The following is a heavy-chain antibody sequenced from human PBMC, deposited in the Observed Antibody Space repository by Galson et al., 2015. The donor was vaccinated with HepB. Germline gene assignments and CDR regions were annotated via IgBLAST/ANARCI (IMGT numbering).Heavy chain of an antibody. CDR1: GLTFYRYN. J-gene: IGHJ4*02. CDR3: ARESHCGGYICYFDS. D-gene: IGHD2-21*01. CDR2: ISSGSSYI. V-gene: IGHV3-21*01. Sequence: SLRLSCAASGLTFYRYNVNWVRQAPGKGLEWVASISSGSSYIYYADSVKGRFTISRDNTKNSVSLQMNSLRAEDTAVYYCARESHCGGYICYFDSWGQGALVTVSS.